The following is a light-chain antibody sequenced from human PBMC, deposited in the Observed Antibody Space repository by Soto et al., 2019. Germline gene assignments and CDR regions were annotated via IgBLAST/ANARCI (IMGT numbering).Light chain of an antibody. CDR3: SSYTISSTPVV. CDR2: DVS. V-gene: IGLV2-14*01. J-gene: IGLJ2*01. Sequence: QSALTQPASVSGDPGQSITISCTGTSSDDGGYNYVSWYQQHPGKAPKLMIYDVSNRPSGVSNRFSGSKSGNTASLTISGLQAEDEADYYFSSYTISSTPVVFGEGTKLTVL. CDR1: SSDDGGYNY.